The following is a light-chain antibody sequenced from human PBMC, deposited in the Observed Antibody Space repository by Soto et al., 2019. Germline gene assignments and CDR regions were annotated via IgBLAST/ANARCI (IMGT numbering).Light chain of an antibody. V-gene: IGLV2-11*01. CDR2: DVS. Sequence: QYALTPPRSVSGSPGQSVTISCTGTSSDVGGYNYVSWYQQHPGKAPKLMIYDVSKRPSGVPDRFSGSKSGNTASLTISGLQAEDEADYYCCSYAGSYTFYVFGTGTKLTVL. J-gene: IGLJ1*01. CDR3: CSYAGSYTFYV. CDR1: SSDVGGYNY.